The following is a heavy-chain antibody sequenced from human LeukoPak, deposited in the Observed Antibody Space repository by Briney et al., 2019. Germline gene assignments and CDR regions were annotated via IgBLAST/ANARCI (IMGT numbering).Heavy chain of an antibody. Sequence: GASVKVSCKASGYTFTSYYIHWVRQARGQGLEWMGAINPGGGTTRYVQKFQGRITMTRDMSTSTVYMELSSLRSEDTAVYYCARDRLHKYHLPSSGYYGVPDYWGQGTLVAVSS. CDR3: ARDRLHKYHLPSSGYYGVPDY. D-gene: IGHD3-22*01. V-gene: IGHV1-46*01. CDR1: GYTFTSYY. CDR2: INPGGGTT. J-gene: IGHJ4*02.